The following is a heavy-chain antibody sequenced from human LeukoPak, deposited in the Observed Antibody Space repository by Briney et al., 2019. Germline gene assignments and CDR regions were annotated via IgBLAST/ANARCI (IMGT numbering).Heavy chain of an antibody. V-gene: IGHV3-23*01. CDR1: GFTFSSYA. D-gene: IGHD3-3*01. Sequence: PGGSLRLSCAASGFTFSSYAMSWVRQAPGKGLEWVSAISGSGGSTYYADSVKGRFTISRDNSKNTLYLQMNSLRAEDTAVYYCARARITIFGVVARPIDYWGQGTLVTVSS. CDR2: ISGSGGST. J-gene: IGHJ4*02. CDR3: ARARITIFGVVARPIDY.